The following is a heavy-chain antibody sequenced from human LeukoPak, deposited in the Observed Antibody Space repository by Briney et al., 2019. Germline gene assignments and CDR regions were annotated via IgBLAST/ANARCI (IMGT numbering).Heavy chain of an antibody. D-gene: IGHD6-13*01. CDR1: GGSVSSGSYY. CDR2: IYYSGST. V-gene: IGHV4-61*01. CDR3: ARDPYDVSAAGHWFDP. Sequence: PSETLSLTCTVSGGSVSSGSYYWSWIRQPPGKGLEWIGYIYYSGSTNYNPSLKSRVTISVDTSKNQFSLKLSSVTAADTAVYYCARDPYDVSAAGHWFDPWGQGTLVTVSS. J-gene: IGHJ5*02.